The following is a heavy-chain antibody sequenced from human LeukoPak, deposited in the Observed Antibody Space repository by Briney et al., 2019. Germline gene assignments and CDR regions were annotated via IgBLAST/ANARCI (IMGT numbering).Heavy chain of an antibody. Sequence: PGGSLRLSCAASGFSFSGCGMHWVRQAPGKGLDWVAVIWYDGSNKNYADSVKGRFTISRDNSKNTLYLLMDSLRAEDTGVYYCATARDNYNISGFSALEYWGQGTLVTVSS. D-gene: IGHD3-22*01. CDR3: ATARDNYNISGFSALEY. V-gene: IGHV3-33*01. CDR1: GFSFSGCG. J-gene: IGHJ4*02. CDR2: IWYDGSNK.